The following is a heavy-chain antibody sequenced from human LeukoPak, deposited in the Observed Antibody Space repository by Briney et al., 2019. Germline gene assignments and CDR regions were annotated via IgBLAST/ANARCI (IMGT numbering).Heavy chain of an antibody. Sequence: PGGSLRLSCAASGFRFSDYYMSWIRQAPGKGQEWVSHISSSGSTIYYADSMKGQFTISRDNAENSLYLQMNSLRAEDTAVYYCARALWLGEGFFDYWGQGTLVTVSS. CDR1: GFRFSDYY. CDR3: ARALWLGEGFFDY. CDR2: ISSSGSTI. D-gene: IGHD3-10*01. J-gene: IGHJ4*02. V-gene: IGHV3-11*04.